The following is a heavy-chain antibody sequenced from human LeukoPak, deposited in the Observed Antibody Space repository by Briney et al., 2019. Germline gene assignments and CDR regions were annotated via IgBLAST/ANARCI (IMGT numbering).Heavy chain of an antibody. D-gene: IGHD5-18*01. CDR3: ARDLSGIAGYTYGRGIDY. CDR2: IKKDGSEK. Sequence: GSLRLSCAASGFTFSSHWMSWVRQAPGNGLEWVANIKKDGSEKYYVDAVKGRFTISRDNAKTSLYLQMNSLRAEDTAVYYCARDLSGIAGYTYGRGIDYWGQGTLVTVSS. V-gene: IGHV3-7*01. CDR1: GFTFSSHW. J-gene: IGHJ4*02.